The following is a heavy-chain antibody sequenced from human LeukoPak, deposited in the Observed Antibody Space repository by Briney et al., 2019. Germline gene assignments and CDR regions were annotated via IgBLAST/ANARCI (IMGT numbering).Heavy chain of an antibody. J-gene: IGHJ6*03. CDR2: IITYNGNT. D-gene: IGHD6-19*01. CDR1: GYTFTSYG. V-gene: IGHV1-18*01. CDR3: ARGDPGIAVAGTGYYYYYYMDV. Sequence: ASMKVSCKASGYTFTSYGISWVRQAPGQGLEWMGWIITYNGNTNYAQKLQGRVTMTTDTSTSTAYMELSSLRSEDTAVYYCARGDPGIAVAGTGYYYYYYMDVWGKGTTVTISS.